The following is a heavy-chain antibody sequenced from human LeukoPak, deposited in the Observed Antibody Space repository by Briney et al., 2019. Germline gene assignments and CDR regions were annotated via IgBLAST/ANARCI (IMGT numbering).Heavy chain of an antibody. CDR3: VRSITMFQH. Sequence: GGSLRLSCAASGFTFSSYGMSWVRQAPGKGLEWVSAISGSGGSTYYADSVKGRFTISRGNAKNSLYLQMNSLRAEDTALYYCVRSITMFQHWGQGTLVTVSS. V-gene: IGHV3-23*01. J-gene: IGHJ1*01. D-gene: IGHD3-10*01. CDR1: GFTFSSYG. CDR2: ISGSGGST.